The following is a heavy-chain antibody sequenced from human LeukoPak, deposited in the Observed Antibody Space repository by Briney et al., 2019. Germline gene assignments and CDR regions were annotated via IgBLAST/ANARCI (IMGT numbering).Heavy chain of an antibody. Sequence: RSGTLSLTCAVYGGSFSGDYWSWVRQPPGKGGERRGEINHSGRTKYNPSLKSRVTISLDTSKTQFSLKLSSVTAADTAVYYCARGRPRMASMVRGVYFYYWGQGTLVTVSS. J-gene: IGHJ4*02. CDR2: INHSGRT. D-gene: IGHD3-10*01. CDR3: ARGRPRMASMVRGVYFYY. V-gene: IGHV4-34*01. CDR1: GGSFSGDY.